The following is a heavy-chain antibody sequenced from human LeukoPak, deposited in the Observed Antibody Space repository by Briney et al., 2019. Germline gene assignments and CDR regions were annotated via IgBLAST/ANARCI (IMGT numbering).Heavy chain of an antibody. J-gene: IGHJ4*02. CDR3: AKAPVTSCRGAFCYPFDY. D-gene: IGHD2-15*01. V-gene: IGHV3-23*01. Sequence: GGSLRLSCAASGFIFSSYGMHWVRQAPGKGLEWVSAMSSSDDGRYYAASVRGRFTISRDTSRSTLYLQMNSLRAEDAAVYYCAKAPVTSCRGAFCYPFDYWGQGTLVTVSS. CDR2: MSSSDDGR. CDR1: GFIFSSYG.